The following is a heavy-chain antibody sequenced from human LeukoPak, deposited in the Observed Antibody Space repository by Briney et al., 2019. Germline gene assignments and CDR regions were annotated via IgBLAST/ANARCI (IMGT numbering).Heavy chain of an antibody. CDR2: IKQDGSEK. CDR3: ARGVWAPFDS. Sequence: GSLRLSCAASGFSLSNYWMNWVRQAPGKGLEWEANIKQDGSEKNYVDSVKGRFSISRDNAKNSLILQMNSLRDEDTAVYYCARGVWAPFDSWGQGTLVPVSS. D-gene: IGHD7-27*01. V-gene: IGHV3-7*01. J-gene: IGHJ4*02. CDR1: GFSLSNYW.